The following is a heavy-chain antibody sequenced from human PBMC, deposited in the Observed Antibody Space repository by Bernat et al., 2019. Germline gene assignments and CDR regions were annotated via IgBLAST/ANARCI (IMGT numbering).Heavy chain of an antibody. CDR2: IYYSGST. CDR1: GGSISSSSYY. Sequence: QLQLQESGPGLVKPSETLSLTCTVSGGSISSSSYYWGWILQPPGKGLEWIGSIYYSGSTYYNPSLKSRVTISVDTSKNQFSLKLSSVTAADTAVYYCARHPLADFWSGPRKYNWFDPWGQGTLVTVSS. D-gene: IGHD3-3*01. J-gene: IGHJ5*02. V-gene: IGHV4-39*01. CDR3: ARHPLADFWSGPRKYNWFDP.